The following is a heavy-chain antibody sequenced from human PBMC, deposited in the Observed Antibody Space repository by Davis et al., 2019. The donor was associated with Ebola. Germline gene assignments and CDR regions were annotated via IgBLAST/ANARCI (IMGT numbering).Heavy chain of an antibody. D-gene: IGHD5-18*01. CDR1: GFTFDDYA. CDR3: AKGLDTAMVTEDY. J-gene: IGHJ4*02. V-gene: IGHV3-9*01. Sequence: SLKISCAASGFTFDDYAMHWVRQAPGKGLEWVSGISWNSGSIGYADSVKGRFTISRDNAKNTLYLQMNSLRAEDTAVYYCAKGLDTAMVTEDYWGQGTLVTVSS. CDR2: ISWNSGSI.